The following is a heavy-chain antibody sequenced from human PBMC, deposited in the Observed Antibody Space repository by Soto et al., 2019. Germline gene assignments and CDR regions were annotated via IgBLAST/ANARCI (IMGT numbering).Heavy chain of an antibody. CDR2: IGGSGDST. Sequence: EVQLVESGGGLVQPGGSLRLSCAASGFTFSSYAMSWVRQAPGKGLEWVSAIGGSGDSTYYADSVKGRFTISRDNSKNTLYLQMNSLRAEDTAVYYCAKDRGAAVAPFDYWGQGTLVTVSS. CDR3: AKDRGAAVAPFDY. V-gene: IGHV3-23*04. D-gene: IGHD6-19*01. J-gene: IGHJ4*02. CDR1: GFTFSSYA.